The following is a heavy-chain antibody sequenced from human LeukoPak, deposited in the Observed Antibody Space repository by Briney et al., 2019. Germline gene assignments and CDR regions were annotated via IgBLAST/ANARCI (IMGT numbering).Heavy chain of an antibody. CDR2: INPSGGST. V-gene: IGHV1-46*01. CDR3: ARGGLIVVVVAATRGFDY. CDR1: GYTFTSYG. J-gene: IGHJ4*02. D-gene: IGHD2-15*01. Sequence: ASVKVSCKASGYTFTSYGISWVRQAPGQGLEWMGIINPSGGSTSYAQKFQGRVTMTRDMSTSTVYMELSSLRSEDTAVYYCARGGLIVVVVAATRGFDYWGQGTLVTVSS.